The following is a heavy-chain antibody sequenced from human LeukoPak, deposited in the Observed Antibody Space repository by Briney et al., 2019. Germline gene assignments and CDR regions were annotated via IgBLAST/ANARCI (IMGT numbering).Heavy chain of an antibody. CDR1: GFIVSTNY. D-gene: IGHD6-19*01. CDR3: ASSGWYSGYYYGMDV. CDR2: IYSGGST. V-gene: IGHV3-53*01. Sequence: GGSLRLSCVASGFIVSTNYMGWVRQAPGKGLEWVSVIYSGGSTYYADSVKGRFTISRDNSKNTLYLQMNSLRAEDTAVYYCASSGWYSGYYYGMDVWGQGTTVTVSS. J-gene: IGHJ6*02.